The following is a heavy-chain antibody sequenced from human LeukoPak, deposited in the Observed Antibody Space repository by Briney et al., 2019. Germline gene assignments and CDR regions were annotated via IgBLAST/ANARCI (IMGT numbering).Heavy chain of an antibody. D-gene: IGHD1-7*01. Sequence: GGSLRLSCAASGFTFNYAWMSWVRQVPGKGLEWVGQTVSEIDGGTTDYATPVKGRFTISRDDSKSTLYLQMNSLKIEDTAVYYCTTDEDWNYARKDVWGQGATVIASS. CDR2: TVSEIDGGTT. J-gene: IGHJ6*02. CDR1: GFTFNYAW. CDR3: TTDEDWNYARKDV. V-gene: IGHV3-15*04.